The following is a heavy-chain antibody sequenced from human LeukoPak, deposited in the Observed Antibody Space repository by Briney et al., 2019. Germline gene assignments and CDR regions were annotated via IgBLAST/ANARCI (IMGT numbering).Heavy chain of an antibody. J-gene: IGHJ5*02. CDR2: IWYDGSNK. CDR3: AKGSGINHYHWIDP. CDR1: GFTFSNYG. D-gene: IGHD1-14*01. V-gene: IGHV3-33*06. Sequence: PGRSLRLSCAASGFTFSNYGMHWVRQAPGKGLEWVAVIWYDGSNKYYADSVKGRFTISRDNSMNTLFLQMNSLRAEDTAVYYCAKGSGINHYHWIDPWGQGTLVTVSS.